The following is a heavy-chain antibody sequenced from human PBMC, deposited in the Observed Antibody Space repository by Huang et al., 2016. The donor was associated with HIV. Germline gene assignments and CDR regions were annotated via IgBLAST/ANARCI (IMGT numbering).Heavy chain of an antibody. CDR2: ISWNSGSR. D-gene: IGHD5-12*01. Sequence: EVQLVESGGGLVQPGRSLRLSCAASGFIFDDYAMHWVRQAPGKGLEWVSGISWNSGSRGYADSVKGRFTISRDNAKNSLYLQMNRLRAEDTALYYCAKDVGSGYDLGYYYGMDVWGQGTTVTVSS. CDR1: GFIFDDYA. CDR3: AKDVGSGYDLGYYYGMDV. J-gene: IGHJ6*02. V-gene: IGHV3-9*01.